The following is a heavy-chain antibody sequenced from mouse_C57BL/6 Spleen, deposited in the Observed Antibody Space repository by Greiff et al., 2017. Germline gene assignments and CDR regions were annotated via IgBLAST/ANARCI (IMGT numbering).Heavy chain of an antibody. CDR2: IYPRSGNT. CDR1: GYTFTSYG. D-gene: IGHD1-1*01. CDR3: ARHYSGSSYFDY. Sequence: VQLQQSGAELARPGASVKLSCKASGYTFTSYGISWVKQRTGQGLEWIGEIYPRSGNTYYNDKFKGKSTLAADKSSSTAYMELRSLTSEDSAVYFCARHYSGSSYFDYWGQGTTLTVSS. V-gene: IGHV1-81*01. J-gene: IGHJ2*01.